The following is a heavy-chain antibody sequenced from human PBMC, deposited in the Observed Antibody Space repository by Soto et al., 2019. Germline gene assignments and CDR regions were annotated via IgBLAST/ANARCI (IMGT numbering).Heavy chain of an antibody. J-gene: IGHJ5*02. Sequence: QVQLQESGPGLVKPSGTLSLTCAVSGGSISSSNWWSWVRQPPGKGLEWIGEIYHSGSTNYNPSLERRVPISLDKSKNQFSLKLGSVTAADTAVYYCARGYYYDSSGPTQGWFDPWGQGTLVTVSS. CDR2: IYHSGST. D-gene: IGHD3-22*01. CDR1: GGSISSSNW. V-gene: IGHV4-4*02. CDR3: ARGYYYDSSGPTQGWFDP.